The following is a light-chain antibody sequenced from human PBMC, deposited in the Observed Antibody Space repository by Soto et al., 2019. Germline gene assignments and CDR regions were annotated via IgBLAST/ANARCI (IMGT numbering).Light chain of an antibody. V-gene: IGKV1-39*01. CDR3: QQSYSTPFT. J-gene: IGKJ3*01. CDR2: GAS. Sequence: DIQMNQSPSSLSASIGDRVTITCRANETINKYLNWYQHKLGKAPKALIYGASSLQSGVPSRFSGSGSGTDFTLTISSLQLEDFATYFCQQSYSTPFTFGPGTKVDIK. CDR1: ETINKY.